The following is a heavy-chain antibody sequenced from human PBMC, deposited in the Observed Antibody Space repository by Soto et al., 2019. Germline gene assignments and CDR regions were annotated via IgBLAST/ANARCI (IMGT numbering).Heavy chain of an antibody. Sequence: EVQLVESGGGLVEPGGSLRLSCAASGFSFSNTWMNWVRQAPGKGLEWVGRIKSKTDGGTIDYAAPVKGRFTISRDDSKHTLYLQMNTLKTEDAAVYYCRIAMAGNAFDYWGQGTLVTVSS. D-gene: IGHD6-19*01. CDR3: RIAMAGNAFDY. CDR1: GFSFSNTW. V-gene: IGHV3-15*01. CDR2: IKSKTDGGTI. J-gene: IGHJ4*02.